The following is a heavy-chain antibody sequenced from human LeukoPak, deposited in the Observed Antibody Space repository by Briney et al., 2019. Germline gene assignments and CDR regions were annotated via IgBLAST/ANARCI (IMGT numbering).Heavy chain of an antibody. Sequence: ASVTVSCTASGYTFTSCDINWVRQAPGQGLEWMGWMNPNSGNTGYGQSFQGRITMTRDISIGTAYMELSNLTSEDTAIYYCTRGSSGRRDNWGQGTLVTVSA. D-gene: IGHD6-19*01. V-gene: IGHV1-8*01. CDR1: GYTFTSCD. CDR3: TRGSSGRRDN. J-gene: IGHJ4*02. CDR2: MNPNSGNT.